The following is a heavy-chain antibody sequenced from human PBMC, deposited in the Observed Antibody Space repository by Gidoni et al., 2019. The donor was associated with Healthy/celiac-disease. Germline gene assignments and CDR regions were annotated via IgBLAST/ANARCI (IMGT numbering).Heavy chain of an antibody. J-gene: IGHJ5*02. CDR3: AHCSGDSCNGWFDP. V-gene: IGHV4-34*01. CDR2: INHSGST. Sequence: QVQLQQWGAGLLKPSETLSLTCAVYGGSFSGYYWSWIRQPPGKGLEWIGEINHSGSTNYNPSLKSRVTISVDTSKNQFSLKLSSVTAADTAVYYCAHCSGDSCNGWFDPWGQGTLVTVSS. D-gene: IGHD2-15*01. CDR1: GGSFSGYY.